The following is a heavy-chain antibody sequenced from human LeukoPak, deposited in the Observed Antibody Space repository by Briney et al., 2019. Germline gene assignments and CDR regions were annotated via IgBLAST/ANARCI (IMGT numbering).Heavy chain of an antibody. J-gene: IGHJ4*02. CDR3: ARQWAYYDYVWGSYRYNRYFDY. Sequence: SETLSLTCTVSGYSISSGYYWSWIRQPPGKGLEWIGEINHSGSTNYNPSLKSRVTISVDTSKNQFSLKLSSVTAADTAVYYCARQWAYYDYVWGSYRYNRYFDYWGQGTLVTVSS. V-gene: IGHV4-38-2*02. CDR2: INHSGST. D-gene: IGHD3-16*02. CDR1: GYSISSGYY.